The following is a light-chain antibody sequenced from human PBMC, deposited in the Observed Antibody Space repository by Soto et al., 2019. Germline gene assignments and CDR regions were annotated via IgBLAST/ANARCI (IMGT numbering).Light chain of an antibody. J-gene: IGKJ5*01. CDR2: GAS. CDR1: QSVSANY. Sequence: EIVLTQSPGTLSLSPGERATLSCRASQSVSANYLAWYQQKPGQAPRLLISGASSRATGIPDRFSGSGSGTDFTLTISRLESEDFAVYYCQQYGTAPSTFGQGTRLEIK. V-gene: IGKV3-20*01. CDR3: QQYGTAPST.